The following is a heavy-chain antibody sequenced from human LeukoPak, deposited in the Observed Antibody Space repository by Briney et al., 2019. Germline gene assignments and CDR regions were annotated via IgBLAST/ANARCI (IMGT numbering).Heavy chain of an antibody. CDR2: IYYSGST. CDR3: ARDPRSYYGSGSPDAFDI. CDR1: GGSISSYY. J-gene: IGHJ3*02. Sequence: SETLSLTCTVSGGSISSYYWSWIRQPPGKGLEWNGYIYYSGSTNYNPSLKSRVTISVDTSKNQFSLKLSSVTAADTAVYYCARDPRSYYGSGSPDAFDIWGQGTMVTVSS. V-gene: IGHV4-59*01. D-gene: IGHD3-10*01.